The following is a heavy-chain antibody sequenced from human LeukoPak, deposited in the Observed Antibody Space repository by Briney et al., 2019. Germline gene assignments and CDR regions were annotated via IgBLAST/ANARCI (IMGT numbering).Heavy chain of an antibody. CDR1: GGSISSYY. J-gene: IGHJ3*02. D-gene: IGHD6-19*01. CDR3: AREDSSGWPDAFDI. Sequence: SETLSLTCTVSGGSISSYYWSWIRQPAGKGLEWIGRIYTSGSTNYNPSLKGRVTMSVDTSKNQFSLKLSSVTAADTAVYYCAREDSSGWPDAFDIWGQGTMVTVSS. V-gene: IGHV4-4*07. CDR2: IYTSGST.